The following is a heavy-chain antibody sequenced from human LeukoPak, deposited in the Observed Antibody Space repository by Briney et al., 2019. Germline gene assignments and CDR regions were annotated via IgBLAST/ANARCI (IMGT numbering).Heavy chain of an antibody. CDR2: NIPIFCTP. CDR1: LGSVSRYA. V-gene: IGHV1-69*01. D-gene: IGHD2-15*01. Sequence: SSDPVSHLPCLGSVSRYAIIWLRQAPAQGREGMGWNIPIFCTPNYAQHSQGRVTITADQSTSRAYMELSSLRSEDTAVYYCARAADCSGGSCYLNWFDPWGQGTLVTVSS. CDR3: ARAADCSGGSCYLNWFDP. J-gene: IGHJ5*02.